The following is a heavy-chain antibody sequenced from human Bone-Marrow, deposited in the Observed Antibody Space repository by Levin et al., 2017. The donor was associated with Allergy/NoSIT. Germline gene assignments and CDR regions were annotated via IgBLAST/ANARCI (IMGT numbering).Heavy chain of an antibody. D-gene: IGHD2-15*01. Sequence: GGSLRLSCAASGFTFSSYAMSWVRQAPGKGLEWVSAISGSGGSTYYADSVKGRFTISRDNSKNTLYLQMNSLRAEDTAVYYCAKVGYCSGGSCYGALFDYWGQGTLVTVSS. J-gene: IGHJ4*02. CDR1: GFTFSSYA. CDR3: AKVGYCSGGSCYGALFDY. CDR2: ISGSGGST. V-gene: IGHV3-23*01.